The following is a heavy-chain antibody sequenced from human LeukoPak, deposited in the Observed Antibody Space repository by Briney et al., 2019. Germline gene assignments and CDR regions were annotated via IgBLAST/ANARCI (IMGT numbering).Heavy chain of an antibody. Sequence: PSETLSLTCTVSGGSISSYYWSWIRQPPGKGLEWIGYIYYSGSTNYNPSLKGRVTISVDTSKNQFSLKLSSVTAADTAVYYCARAVTGYCSSTSCQYYFDYWGQGTLVTVSS. D-gene: IGHD2-2*01. CDR2: IYYSGST. CDR1: GGSISSYY. V-gene: IGHV4-59*01. CDR3: ARAVTGYCSSTSCQYYFDY. J-gene: IGHJ4*02.